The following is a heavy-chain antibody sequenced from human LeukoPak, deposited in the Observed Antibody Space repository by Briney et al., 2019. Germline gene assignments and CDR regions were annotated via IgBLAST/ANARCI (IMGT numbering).Heavy chain of an antibody. CDR1: GFTFSSYA. Sequence: QSGGSLRLSCAASGFTFSSYAMSWVRQAPGKGLEWVSAISGSGGSTYYADSVKGRFTISRDNSKNTLYLQMNSLRAEDTAVYYCASSHDYGDYPYGFDYWGQGTLVTVSS. CDR2: ISGSGGST. J-gene: IGHJ4*02. D-gene: IGHD4-17*01. V-gene: IGHV3-23*01. CDR3: ASSHDYGDYPYGFDY.